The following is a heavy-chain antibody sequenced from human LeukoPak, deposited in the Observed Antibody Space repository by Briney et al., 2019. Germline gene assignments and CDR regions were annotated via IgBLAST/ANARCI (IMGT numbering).Heavy chain of an antibody. CDR3: ARAPLYDNYAFDI. D-gene: IGHD3-22*01. J-gene: IGHJ3*02. CDR2: IKQEGSEK. CDR1: GFXFSNYW. Sequence: GGSLRLSCAASGFXFSNYWISWVRQAPGKGLEWVANIKQEGSEKYYVDSVKGGFTISRDNAKNSLYLQMTILRAEDTAVYYCARAPLYDNYAFDIWGQGTMVTVSS. V-gene: IGHV3-7*04.